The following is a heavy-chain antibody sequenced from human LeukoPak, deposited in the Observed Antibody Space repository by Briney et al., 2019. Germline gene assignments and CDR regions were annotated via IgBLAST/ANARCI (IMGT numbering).Heavy chain of an antibody. D-gene: IGHD3-22*01. CDR1: GGTFSSYA. CDR2: IIPIFGTA. J-gene: IGHJ4*02. CDR3: ARGSGYYYYFDY. Sequence: SVKVSFKASGGTFSSYAISWVRQAPGQGLEWMGGIIPIFGTANYAQKFQGRVTITADESTNTAYMELSSLRSEDTAVYYCARGSGYYYYFDYWGQGTLVTVSS. V-gene: IGHV1-69*13.